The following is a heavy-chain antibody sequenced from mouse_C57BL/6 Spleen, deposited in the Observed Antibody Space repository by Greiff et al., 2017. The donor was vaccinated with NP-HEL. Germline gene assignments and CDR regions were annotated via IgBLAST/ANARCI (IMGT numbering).Heavy chain of an antibody. J-gene: IGHJ1*03. Sequence: QVQLKESGAELVRPGTSVKMSCKASGYTFTNYWIGWAKQRPGHGLEWIGDIYPGGGYTNYNEKFKGKATLTADKSSSTAYMQFSSLTSEDSAIYYCTLCSSDWYFDVWGTGTTVTVSS. CDR1: GYTFTNYW. V-gene: IGHV1-63*01. CDR2: IYPGGGYT. CDR3: TLCSSDWYFDV. D-gene: IGHD6-1*01.